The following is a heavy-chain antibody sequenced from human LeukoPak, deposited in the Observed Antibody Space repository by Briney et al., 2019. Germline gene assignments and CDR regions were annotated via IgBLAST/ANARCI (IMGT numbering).Heavy chain of an antibody. CDR3: ARDMMVRGVITDNWFDP. Sequence: NSSETLSLTCTVSGGSISSSSYYWGWIRQPPGKGLEWIGSIYYSGSTYYNPSLKSRVTISVDTSKNQFSLKLSSVTAADTAVYYCARDMMVRGVITDNWFDPWGQGTLVTVSS. CDR2: IYYSGST. CDR1: GGSISSSSYY. J-gene: IGHJ5*02. V-gene: IGHV4-39*07. D-gene: IGHD3-10*01.